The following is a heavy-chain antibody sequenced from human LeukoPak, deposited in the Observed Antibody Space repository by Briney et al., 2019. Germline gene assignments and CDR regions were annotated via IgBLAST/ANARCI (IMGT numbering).Heavy chain of an antibody. CDR1: GFTFSSYS. D-gene: IGHD6-19*01. CDR3: ARGGEQWLLDAFDI. J-gene: IGHJ3*02. V-gene: IGHV3-48*01. Sequence: PGGSLRLSCAASGFTFSSYSMNWVRQAPGKGLEWVSYISSSSSTIYYADSVKGRFTISRDNAKNSPYLQMNSLRAEDTAVYYCARGGEQWLLDAFDIWGQGTMVTVSS. CDR2: ISSSSSTI.